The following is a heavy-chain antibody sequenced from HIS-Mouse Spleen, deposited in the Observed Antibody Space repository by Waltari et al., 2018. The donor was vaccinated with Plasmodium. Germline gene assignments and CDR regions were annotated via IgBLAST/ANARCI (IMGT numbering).Heavy chain of an antibody. CDR2: INHSGSN. D-gene: IGHD3-10*01. J-gene: IGHJ2*01. Sequence: QVQLQQWGAGLLKPSETLSLTCAVYGGSFSGYYWSWIRQPPGTGLEWIGEINHSGSNTANPSLKRRVTISVDTSKNQFSLKLSSVTAADTAVYYCARGRGLPYWYFDLWGRGTLVTVSS. V-gene: IGHV4-34*01. CDR3: ARGRGLPYWYFDL. CDR1: GGSFSGYY.